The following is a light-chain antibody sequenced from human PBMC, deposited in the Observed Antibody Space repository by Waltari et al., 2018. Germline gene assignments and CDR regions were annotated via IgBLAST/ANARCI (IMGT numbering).Light chain of an antibody. CDR1: QSVSSY. Sequence: PATLSLSPGERSTLSCRASQSVSSYLAWYQQKPGQATRLLIYGASSRATGIPDRFSGSGSGTEFTLTISSLEPEDFAVYYCQKYSSSPLTFGGGTKVEIK. J-gene: IGKJ4*01. CDR3: QKYSSSPLT. CDR2: GAS. V-gene: IGKV3-20*01.